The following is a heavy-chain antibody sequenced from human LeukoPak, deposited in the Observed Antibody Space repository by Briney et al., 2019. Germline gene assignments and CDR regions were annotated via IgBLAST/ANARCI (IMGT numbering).Heavy chain of an antibody. V-gene: IGHV1-18*01. D-gene: IGHD3-10*01. CDR3: ARSSWFGGRSEWRWFDP. CDR1: GYTFTNYG. CDR2: ISAYTGNT. Sequence: ASVKVSCKASGYTFTNYGFTWVRLAPGQGLEWVGWISAYTGNTNYAQNLQGRVTMTTDTSTSTAYMELRSLRSDDTALYYCARSSWFGGRSEWRWFDPWGQGTLVTVSS. J-gene: IGHJ5*02.